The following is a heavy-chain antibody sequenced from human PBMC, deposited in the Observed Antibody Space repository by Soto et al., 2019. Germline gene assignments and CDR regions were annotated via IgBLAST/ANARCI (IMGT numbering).Heavy chain of an antibody. CDR2: ISPDSGDT. CDR3: ARALKSGGGY. J-gene: IGHJ4*02. CDR1: GYTFTGYY. V-gene: IGHV1-2*02. D-gene: IGHD3-10*01. Sequence: QVQLVQSGAEVKKPGASVKVSCKASGYTFTGYYIHWVRQAPGQGLEWMGWISPDSGDTKCAQKFQGRVTMTRDTSINTAHMELGSQISDDTAVYYCARALKSGGGYWGQGTLVTVSS.